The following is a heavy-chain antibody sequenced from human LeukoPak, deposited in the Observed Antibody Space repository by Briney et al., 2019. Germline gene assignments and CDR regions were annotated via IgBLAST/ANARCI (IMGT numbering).Heavy chain of an antibody. V-gene: IGHV3-21*01. CDR3: ARVAQQLVNAFDI. CDR1: GFTFSSYS. J-gene: IGHJ3*02. D-gene: IGHD6-13*01. CDR2: ISSSSSYI. Sequence: RTGGSLRLSCAASGFTFSSYSMNWVHQAPGKGLEWVSSISSSSSYIYYADSVKGRFTISRDNAKNSLYLQMNSLRAEDTAVYYCARVAQQLVNAFDIWGQGTMVTVSS.